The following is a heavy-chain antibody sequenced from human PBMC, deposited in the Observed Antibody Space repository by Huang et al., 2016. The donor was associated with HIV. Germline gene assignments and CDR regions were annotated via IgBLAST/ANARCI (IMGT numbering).Heavy chain of an antibody. J-gene: IGHJ5*02. Sequence: QVHLVQSGPEVKKPGASVKVYCKASGYNFTSRGLPWVRQAPGQRLDWMGYINPGKGNTKYSPKFQDRVTLTRDISANTAYMQLSRLTSEDTAVYYCASGQRMRESDIVATIPVSWGQGALVTVSS. V-gene: IGHV1-3*01. D-gene: IGHD5-12*01. CDR1: GYNFTSRG. CDR3: ASGQRMRESDIVATIPVS. CDR2: INPGKGNT.